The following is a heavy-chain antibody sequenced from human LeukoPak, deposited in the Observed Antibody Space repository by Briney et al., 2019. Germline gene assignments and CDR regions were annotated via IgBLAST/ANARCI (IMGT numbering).Heavy chain of an antibody. CDR1: GFTFSSYA. J-gene: IGHJ6*04. Sequence: GGSLRLSCAASGFTFSSYAMSWVRQAPGKGLEWVSAISGSGGSTYYADSVKGRFTISRDSSKNTLYLQMNSLRAEDTAVYYCANQRWFGELSWPNYYYYGMDVWGKGTTVTVSS. V-gene: IGHV3-23*01. CDR3: ANQRWFGELSWPNYYYYGMDV. D-gene: IGHD3-10*01. CDR2: ISGSGGST.